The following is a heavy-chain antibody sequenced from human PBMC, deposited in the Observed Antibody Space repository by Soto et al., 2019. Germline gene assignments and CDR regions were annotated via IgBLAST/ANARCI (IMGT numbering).Heavy chain of an antibody. CDR1: GFTFSSYW. D-gene: IGHD6-13*01. V-gene: IGHV3-7*01. CDR3: ASIAAAGYYYYYMDV. J-gene: IGHJ6*03. Sequence: GGSLRLSCAASGFTFSSYWMSWVRQAPGKGLEWVANIKQDGSEKYYVDSVKGRFTISRDNAKNSLYLQMNSLRAEDTAVYYCASIAAAGYYYYYMDVWGKGTTVTVSS. CDR2: IKQDGSEK.